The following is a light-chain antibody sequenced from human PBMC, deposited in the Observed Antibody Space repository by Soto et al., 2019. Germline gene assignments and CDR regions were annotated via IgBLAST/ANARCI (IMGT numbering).Light chain of an antibody. V-gene: IGLV1-40*01. Sequence: QSVLTQPPSVSGAPGQRVTISCTGSSSNIGAGYDVHWYQQLPGTAPKLLIYGNSNRPSGVPDRFSGSKSGTSASLAITGLQAEYEADYYCQSYDSSLSGVVFGGVPKLTVL. CDR3: QSYDSSLSGVV. J-gene: IGLJ2*01. CDR2: GNS. CDR1: SSNIGAGYD.